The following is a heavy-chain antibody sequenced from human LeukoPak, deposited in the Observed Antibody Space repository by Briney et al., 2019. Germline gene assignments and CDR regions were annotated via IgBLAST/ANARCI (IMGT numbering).Heavy chain of an antibody. Sequence: GGSLRLSCAASGFTFSSYSMTWVRQAPGKGLEWVSSISSSSSYIYYADSVKGRFTISRDNAKNSLYLQMNSLRAEDTAVYYCARDPGIAAAKGMDVWGQGTTVTVSS. CDR1: GFTFSSYS. J-gene: IGHJ6*02. CDR3: ARDPGIAAAKGMDV. CDR2: ISSSSSYI. D-gene: IGHD6-13*01. V-gene: IGHV3-21*01.